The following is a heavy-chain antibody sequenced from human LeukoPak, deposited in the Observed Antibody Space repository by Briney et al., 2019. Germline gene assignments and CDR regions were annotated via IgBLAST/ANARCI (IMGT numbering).Heavy chain of an antibody. V-gene: IGHV1-46*03. J-gene: IGHJ3*02. D-gene: IGHD3-3*01. CDR2: INPSGGST. CDR3: ALNYYDSLSGPPTYAFDI. CDR1: GYTFTSYY. Sequence: ASVKVSCKASGYTFTSYYMHWVRQAPGQGLEWMGIINPSGGSTSYAQKFQGRVTMTRDTSTSTVYMELSSLRSEDTAVYYCALNYYDSLSGPPTYAFDIWGQGTMVTVSS.